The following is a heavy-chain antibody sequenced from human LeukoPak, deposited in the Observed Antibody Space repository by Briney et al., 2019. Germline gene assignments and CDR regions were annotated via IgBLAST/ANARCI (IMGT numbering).Heavy chain of an antibody. CDR2: ISAYNGNT. D-gene: IGHD2-21*02. CDR3: ARLLPVKFRKGYYYMDV. CDR1: GYTFIDYY. V-gene: IGHV1-18*04. Sequence: ASVKVSCKASGYTFIDYYMHWVRQAPGQGLEWMGWISAYNGNTNYAQKLQGRVTMTTDTSTSTAYMELRSLRSDDTAVYYCARLLPVKFRKGYYYMDVWGKGTTVTISS. J-gene: IGHJ6*03.